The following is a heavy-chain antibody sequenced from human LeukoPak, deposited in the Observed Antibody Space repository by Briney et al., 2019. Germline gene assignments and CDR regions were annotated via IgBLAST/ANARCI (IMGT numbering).Heavy chain of an antibody. Sequence: PSETLSLTCTVSNDSIRSGDYYWHWIRQPPGKGLEWIGYIFHSGGTSYNPSLKTRVFFSVDTSQNQFSLKLNSVTAADTAVYYCVREILYCSGGSCYRGPFDTWGQGTLVTVSA. V-gene: IGHV4-30-4*01. CDR1: NDSIRSGDYY. CDR3: VREILYCSGGSCYRGPFDT. CDR2: IFHSGGT. D-gene: IGHD2-15*01. J-gene: IGHJ4*02.